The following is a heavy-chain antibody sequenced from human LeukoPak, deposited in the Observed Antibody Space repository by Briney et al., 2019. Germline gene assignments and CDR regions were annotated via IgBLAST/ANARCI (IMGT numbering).Heavy chain of an antibody. J-gene: IGHJ3*02. CDR3: ARDSSVIRYFDWLLSYDAFDI. CDR1: GYTFTGYY. D-gene: IGHD3-9*01. CDR2: INPNSGGT. V-gene: IGHV1-2*02. Sequence: ASVKVSCKASGYTFTGYYMHWVRLAPGQGLEWMGWINPNSGGTNYAQKFQGRVTMTRDTSISTAYMELSRLRSDDTAVYYCARDSSVIRYFDWLLSYDAFDIWGQGTMVTVSS.